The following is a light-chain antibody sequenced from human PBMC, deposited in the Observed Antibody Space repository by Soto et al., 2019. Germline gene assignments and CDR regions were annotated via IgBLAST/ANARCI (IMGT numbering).Light chain of an antibody. CDR1: SSDVGSYNL. CDR2: EVS. Sequence: QSALTQPASVSGSPGQSITTSCTGTSSDVGSYNLVSWYQQHPGKAPKLMIYEVSKRPSGVSNRFSGSKSGNTASLTISGLQAEDEADYYCCSYAGSPYVFGTGTKVTVL. CDR3: CSYAGSPYV. J-gene: IGLJ1*01. V-gene: IGLV2-23*02.